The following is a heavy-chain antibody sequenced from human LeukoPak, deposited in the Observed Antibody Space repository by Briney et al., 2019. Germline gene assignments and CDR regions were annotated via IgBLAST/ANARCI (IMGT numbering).Heavy chain of an antibody. CDR1: GFSFSNYG. CDR3: ERDPSDYEWQRGWYRDF. Sequence: PGGSLTLSCAASGFSFSNYGMSWFRQAPGTGQEWASTINTRADETHYADSVRGRFTIFRDNSKSTLALHMSNLRVEDTAVYYCERDPSDYEWQRGWYRDFWGRGSQVTVSS. CDR2: INTRADET. D-gene: IGHD6-19*01. J-gene: IGHJ4*01. V-gene: IGHV3-23*01.